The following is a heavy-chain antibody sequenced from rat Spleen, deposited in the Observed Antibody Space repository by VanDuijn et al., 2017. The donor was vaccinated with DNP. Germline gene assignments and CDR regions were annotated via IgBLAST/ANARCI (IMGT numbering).Heavy chain of an antibody. CDR3: ALAGRGALDA. CDR2: ISNGGST. CDR1: GFSLTSYG. V-gene: IGHV2S12*01. J-gene: IGHJ4*01. Sequence: QVQLKESGPGLVQPSQTLSLTCTVSGFSLTSYGVSWVRQPPGKGLEWIAAISNGGSTYYNSALKSRLSISRDTSKSQVFLKMNSLQTEDTAMYFCALAGRGALDAWGQGTSVTVSS. D-gene: IGHD1-4*01.